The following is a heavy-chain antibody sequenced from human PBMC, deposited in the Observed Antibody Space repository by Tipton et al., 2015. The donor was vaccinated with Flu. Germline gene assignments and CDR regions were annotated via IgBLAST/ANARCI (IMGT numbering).Heavy chain of an antibody. CDR1: GFTFSNYW. J-gene: IGHJ4*02. V-gene: IGHV3-7*03. D-gene: IGHD2-21*01. Sequence: SLRLSCAASGFTFSNYWMTWVRQAPGKGLEWVANIKEDGSVKYYVDSEKGRFTISRDNGKNPVYLQMNSLRAEDTAVYYCARQMGGGDCYWGQGTLVTVSS. CDR2: IKEDGSVK. CDR3: ARQMGGGDCY.